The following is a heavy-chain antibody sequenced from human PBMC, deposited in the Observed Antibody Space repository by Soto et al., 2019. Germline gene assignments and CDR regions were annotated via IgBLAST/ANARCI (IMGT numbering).Heavy chain of an antibody. D-gene: IGHD6-19*01. Sequence: EVQLVESGGGVVQPYGSLRLSCAAYGFTFRDHYMDWVRQATGKGLEWVGRIKTKAHRYTTEYAAPVKGRFIISRDDSKNALFRQMYRLQTADTAVYYLTRVRLGSSRSSVYWGPGILVTVSS. V-gene: IGHV3-72*01. CDR2: IKTKAHRYTT. J-gene: IGHJ4*02. CDR3: TRVRLGSSRSSVY. CDR1: GFTFRDHY.